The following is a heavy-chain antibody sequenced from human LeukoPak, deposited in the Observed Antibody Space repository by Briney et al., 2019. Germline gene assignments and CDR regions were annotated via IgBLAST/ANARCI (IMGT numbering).Heavy chain of an antibody. CDR3: ASGYSSGWYYFDY. V-gene: IGHV1-2*02. CDR2: INPNSGGT. J-gene: IGHJ4*02. D-gene: IGHD6-19*01. Sequence: STCASAYTFTGYYMHWVQQAPGQGLEWMGWINPNSGGTNYAQKFQGRVTMTRDTSISTAYMELSRLRSDDTAVYYCASGYSSGWYYFDYWGQGTLVTVSS. CDR1: AYTFTGYY.